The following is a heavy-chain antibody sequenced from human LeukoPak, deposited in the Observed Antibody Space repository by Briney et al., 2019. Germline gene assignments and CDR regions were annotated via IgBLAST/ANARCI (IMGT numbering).Heavy chain of an antibody. J-gene: IGHJ5*02. CDR3: ARGGYYGSGNDFRFDP. CDR2: IYYSGST. V-gene: IGHV4-59*01. CDR1: GGSISSYY. Sequence: SETLSLTCTVSGGSISSYYWSWIRQPPGKGLEWIGYIYYSGSTNYKPSLKTRVTISVDTSKNQFSLKLSSVTAADTAVYYCARGGYYGSGNDFRFDPWGQGTLVTVSS. D-gene: IGHD3-10*01.